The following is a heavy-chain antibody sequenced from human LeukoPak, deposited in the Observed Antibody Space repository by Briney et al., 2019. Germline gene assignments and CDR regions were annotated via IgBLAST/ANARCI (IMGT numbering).Heavy chain of an antibody. D-gene: IGHD6-13*01. Sequence: ASVTVSCTASGYTFTSYGISWVRQAPGQGLEWMGWISAYNGNTNYAQKLQGRVTMTTDTSTSTAYMELRSLRSDDTAVYYCAREGYKQQLAAAFDIWGQGTMVTVSS. CDR3: AREGYKQQLAAAFDI. CDR2: ISAYNGNT. V-gene: IGHV1-18*01. CDR1: GYTFTSYG. J-gene: IGHJ3*02.